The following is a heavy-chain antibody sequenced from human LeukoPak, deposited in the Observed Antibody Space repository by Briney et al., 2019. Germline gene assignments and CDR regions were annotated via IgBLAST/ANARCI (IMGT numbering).Heavy chain of an antibody. V-gene: IGHV4-4*07. D-gene: IGHD1-1*01. J-gene: IGHJ4*02. CDR2: IYTSGST. CDR1: GGSISSYY. CDR3: AREKGLVQLIPFDY. Sequence: SETLSLTCTVSGGSISSYYWSWIRQPAGKGLEWIGRIYTSGSTNYNPSLKCRVTMSVDTSKNQFSLKLSSVTAADTAVYYCAREKGLVQLIPFDYWGQGTLVTVSS.